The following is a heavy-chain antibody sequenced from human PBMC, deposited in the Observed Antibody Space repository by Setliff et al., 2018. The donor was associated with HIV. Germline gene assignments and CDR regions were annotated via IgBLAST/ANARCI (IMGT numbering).Heavy chain of an antibody. CDR3: ARESYYDRSGYYVPLDY. D-gene: IGHD3-22*01. J-gene: IGHJ4*02. CDR1: GFTFSSHS. Sequence: GGSLRLSCAASGFTFSSHSMNWVRQAPGKGLEWITYISGSGSTIYYADSVKGRFTISRDNAKNSLYLQMNSLRAEDTAVYYCARESYYDRSGYYVPLDYWGQGTLVTVPS. CDR2: ISGSGSTI. V-gene: IGHV3-48*01.